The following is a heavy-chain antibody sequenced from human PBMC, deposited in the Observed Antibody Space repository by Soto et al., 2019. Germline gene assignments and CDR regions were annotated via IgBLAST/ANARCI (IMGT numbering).Heavy chain of an antibody. CDR2: INHSGST. J-gene: IGHJ6*02. V-gene: IGHV4-34*01. CDR1: GGPFSGYY. CDR3: ARGYDYVWGSYRYPYYGMDV. D-gene: IGHD3-16*02. Sequence: SETLSLTCAVYGGPFSGYYWSWIRQPPGKGLEWIGEINHSGSTNYNPSLKSRVTISVDTSKNQFSLKLSSVTAADTAVYYCARGYDYVWGSYRYPYYGMDVWGQGTTVTVSS.